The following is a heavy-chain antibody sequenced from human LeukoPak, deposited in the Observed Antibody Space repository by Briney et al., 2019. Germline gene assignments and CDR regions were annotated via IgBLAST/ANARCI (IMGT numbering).Heavy chain of an antibody. V-gene: IGHV4-39*01. CDR1: GGSISSSSYY. CDR2: IYYSGST. J-gene: IGHJ3*02. D-gene: IGHD3-9*01. Sequence: SETLSLTCTVSGGSISSSSYYWGWIRQPPGKGLEWIGSIYYSGSTYYNPSLKSRVTISVDTSKNQFSLKLSSVTAADTAVYYCAGPLMYYDILTGYSLHAFDIWGQGTMVTVSS. CDR3: AGPLMYYDILTGYSLHAFDI.